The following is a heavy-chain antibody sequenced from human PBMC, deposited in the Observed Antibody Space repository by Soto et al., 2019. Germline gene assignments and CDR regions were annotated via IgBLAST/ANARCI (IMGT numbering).Heavy chain of an antibody. V-gene: IGHV4-28*01. Sequence: QVQLQESGPGLVKPSDTLSLTCAVSGYSISSSNWWGWIRQPPGKGLEWIEYIYYSGSTYYNPSLKSRVNMSVDTSKNQFSLKLSSVTAVDTTVYYCARNANFNSSGWYVEAFDIWGQGTMVTVSS. CDR3: ARNANFNSSGWYVEAFDI. CDR2: IYYSGST. J-gene: IGHJ3*02. D-gene: IGHD6-19*01. CDR1: GYSISSSNW.